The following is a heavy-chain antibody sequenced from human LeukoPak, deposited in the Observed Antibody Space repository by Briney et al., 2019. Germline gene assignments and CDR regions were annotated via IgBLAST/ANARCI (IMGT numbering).Heavy chain of an antibody. V-gene: IGHV4-38-2*02. Sequence: PSETLSLTCSVSGYSISSAYYWGWIRQPPGKGLEWIGTMYHSGSTNYNPSLKSRVTISVDTSKNQFSLKLSSVTAADTAVYYCARHGDYYGSGSRYWGQGTLVTVSS. J-gene: IGHJ4*02. CDR1: GYSISSAYY. CDR2: MYHSGST. D-gene: IGHD3-10*01. CDR3: ARHGDYYGSGSRY.